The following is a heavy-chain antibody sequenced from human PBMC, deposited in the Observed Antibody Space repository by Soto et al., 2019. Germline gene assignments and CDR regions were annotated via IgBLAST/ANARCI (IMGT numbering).Heavy chain of an antibody. D-gene: IGHD6-13*01. CDR2: VIPILGTA. CDR3: ARIGHAGH. J-gene: IGHJ4*02. V-gene: IGHV1-69*01. Sequence: QVQLVQSGAEVKKPGSSVKVSCTASGGSLRNSVISWVRQAPAQRLEWMGGVIPILGTANYAQKFQGRVTMTADEATSTAYMDLSSLSPDDTAVYYCARIGHAGHWGPGTLVIVSS. CDR1: GGSLRNSV.